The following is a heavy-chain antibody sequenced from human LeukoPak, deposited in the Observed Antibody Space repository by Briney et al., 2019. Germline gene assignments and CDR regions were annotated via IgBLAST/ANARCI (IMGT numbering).Heavy chain of an antibody. Sequence: GGSLRLSCVASGFSFGSYAMNWVRQAPGKGLEWVSVISGGGGNTYYPDSVKGRFTISRDNSKNTLYLQMNSLRAEDTAVYYCYYDYVWGSYRYNYFDYWGQGTLVTVSS. CDR2: ISGGGGNT. J-gene: IGHJ4*02. CDR3: YYDYVWGSYRYNYFDY. CDR1: GFSFGSYA. D-gene: IGHD3-16*02. V-gene: IGHV3-23*01.